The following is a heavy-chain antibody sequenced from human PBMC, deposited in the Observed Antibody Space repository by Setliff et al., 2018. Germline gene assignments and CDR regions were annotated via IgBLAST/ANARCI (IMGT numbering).Heavy chain of an antibody. CDR3: ASAGHSGSWFPFDAFHI. CDR1: GFTFNNYA. J-gene: IGHJ3*02. CDR2: IKQDGSTK. Sequence: PGGSLRLSCAASGFTFNNYAMSWVRQAPGKGLEWVADIKQDGSTKYYLDSVKGRFTISRDNAKNSLYLQMNSLRAEDTAVYYCASAGHSGSWFPFDAFHIWGQGTMVTVSS. V-gene: IGHV3-7*01. D-gene: IGHD6-13*01.